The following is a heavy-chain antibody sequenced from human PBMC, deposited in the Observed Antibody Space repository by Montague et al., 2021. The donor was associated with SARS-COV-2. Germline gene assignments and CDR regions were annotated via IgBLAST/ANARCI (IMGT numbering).Heavy chain of an antibody. J-gene: IGHJ4*02. V-gene: IGHV4-59*01. CDR1: GGSIGSYY. CDR2: IHYSGSN. CDR3: ARNLDPSGTYYLPY. Sequence: SETLSLTCSVSGGSIGSYYWSWLRQPPGKGLEWIGHIHYSGSNIYSPSFESRVTISIDTPKNQFSLKLSSVTAADTAVYYCARNLDPSGTYYLPYWGQGTLVTFSS. D-gene: IGHD3-10*01.